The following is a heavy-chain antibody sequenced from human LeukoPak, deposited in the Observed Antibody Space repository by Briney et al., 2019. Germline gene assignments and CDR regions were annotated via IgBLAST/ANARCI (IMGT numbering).Heavy chain of an antibody. CDR2: ISYDGSNK. Sequence: GGSLRLSCAASGFTFNTYEMNWVRQAPGKGLEWVAVISYDGSNKYYADSVKGRFTISRDNSKTTLYLQMNSLRAEDTAVYYCAKDPGLWVTTEFEYFQHWGQGTLVTVSS. J-gene: IGHJ1*01. V-gene: IGHV3-30*18. D-gene: IGHD4-17*01. CDR1: GFTFNTYE. CDR3: AKDPGLWVTTEFEYFQH.